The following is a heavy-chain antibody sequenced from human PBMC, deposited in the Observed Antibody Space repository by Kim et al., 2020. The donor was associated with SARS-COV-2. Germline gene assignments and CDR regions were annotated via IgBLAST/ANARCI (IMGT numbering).Heavy chain of an antibody. D-gene: IGHD2-2*01. Sequence: GESLKISCKGSGYSFTSYWIGWVRQMPGKGLEWMGIIYPGDSDTRYSPSFQGQVTISADKSISTAYLQWSSLKASDTAMYYCARHVACSSTSCYQETTAMAFWGQGTMVTVSS. CDR1: GYSFTSYW. J-gene: IGHJ3*01. CDR3: ARHVACSSTSCYQETTAMAF. CDR2: IYPGDSDT. V-gene: IGHV5-51*01.